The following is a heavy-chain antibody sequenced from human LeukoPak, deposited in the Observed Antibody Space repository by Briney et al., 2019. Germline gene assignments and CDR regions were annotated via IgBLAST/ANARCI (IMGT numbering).Heavy chain of an antibody. J-gene: IGHJ4*02. D-gene: IGHD2-21*02. Sequence: SETLSLTCTVSGGSISSYYWSWIRQPPGKGLEWIGYIYYSGSTNYNPSLKSRVTISVDTSKNQFSLKLSSVTAADTAVYYCAGDSTYCGGDCSAGIDYWGQGTLVTVSS. CDR3: AGDSTYCGGDCSAGIDY. CDR2: IYYSGST. V-gene: IGHV4-59*01. CDR1: GGSISSYY.